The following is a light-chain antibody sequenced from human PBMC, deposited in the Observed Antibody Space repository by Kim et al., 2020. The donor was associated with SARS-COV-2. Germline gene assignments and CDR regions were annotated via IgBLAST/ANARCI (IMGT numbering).Light chain of an antibody. V-gene: IGKV1-17*03. Sequence: ASVGDRVTITCRASQGISSFLAWIQQKPGKAPKRLIYGASTLQSGVPSRFSGSGSGTEFTLTISSLQPEDFATYYCLQYDAYPRTFGPGTKVDIK. J-gene: IGKJ1*01. CDR1: QGISSF. CDR2: GAS. CDR3: LQYDAYPRT.